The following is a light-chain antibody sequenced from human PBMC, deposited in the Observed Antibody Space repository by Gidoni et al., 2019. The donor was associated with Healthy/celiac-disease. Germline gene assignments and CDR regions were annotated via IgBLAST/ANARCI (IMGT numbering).Light chain of an antibody. CDR3: QSYDSSLSGSYVV. CDR1: SSNIGAGYD. V-gene: IGLV1-40*01. CDR2: GNS. Sequence: QSVLTQPPSVSGAPGQGVTISCTGSSSNIGAGYDVHWYQQLPGTAPKLLIYGNSNRPSGFPDRFSGSKSGTSASLAITGLQAEDEADYYCQSYDSSLSGSYVVFGGGTKLTVL. J-gene: IGLJ2*01.